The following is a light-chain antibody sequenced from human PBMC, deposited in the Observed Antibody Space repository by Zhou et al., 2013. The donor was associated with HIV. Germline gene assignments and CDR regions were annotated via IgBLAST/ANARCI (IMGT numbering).Light chain of an antibody. Sequence: DIVMTQSPLSLPVTPGEPASISCRSSQSLLGSNGHNYLEWYLQKPGQSPQLLIYLGSNRASGVPGRFSGSGSGTDFTLKISRVEAEDVGVYYCMQALQTPATFGQGTKLEIK. V-gene: IGKV2-28*01. CDR2: LGS. J-gene: IGKJ2*01. CDR1: QSLLGSNGHNY. CDR3: MQALQTPAT.